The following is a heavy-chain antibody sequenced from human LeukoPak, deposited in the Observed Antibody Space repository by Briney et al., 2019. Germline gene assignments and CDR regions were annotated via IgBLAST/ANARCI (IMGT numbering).Heavy chain of an antibody. J-gene: IGHJ2*01. CDR3: ARVYYGRTYDYWYFDL. Sequence: SETLSLTCTVSGGSISGYYWSWIRQPPGKGLEWIGYIFYSGSTNYNPSLKSRVTISVDTSKNQFSLRLSSVTAADTAVYFCARVYYGRTYDYWYFDLWGRGTLVTVSS. V-gene: IGHV4-59*01. D-gene: IGHD3-10*01. CDR1: GGSISGYY. CDR2: IFYSGST.